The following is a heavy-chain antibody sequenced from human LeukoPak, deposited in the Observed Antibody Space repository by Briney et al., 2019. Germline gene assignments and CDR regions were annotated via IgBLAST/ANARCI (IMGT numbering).Heavy chain of an antibody. CDR1: GGTFSSYT. Sequence: GASVKVSCKASGGTFSSYTISWVRQAPGQGLEWMGRIIPILGIANYAQKFQGRVTITTDESTSTAYMELSSLRSEDTAVYYCARDVDGYTLEGYWGQGTLVTVSS. V-gene: IGHV1-69*16. CDR2: IIPILGIA. J-gene: IGHJ4*02. CDR3: ARDVDGYTLEGY. D-gene: IGHD5-24*01.